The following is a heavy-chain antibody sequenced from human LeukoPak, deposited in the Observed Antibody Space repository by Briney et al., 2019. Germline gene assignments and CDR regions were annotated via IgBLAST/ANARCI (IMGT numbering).Heavy chain of an antibody. J-gene: IGHJ5*02. D-gene: IGHD6-13*01. CDR2: IIPILGIA. CDR1: GGTFSSYA. V-gene: IGHV1-69*04. Sequence: SVKVSCKASGGTFSSYAISWVRQAPGQGLEWMGRIIPILGIANYAQKFQGRVTITADKSTSTAYMELSSLRSEDTAVYYCARELDRYSSSSGFDPWGQGTLVTVSS. CDR3: ARELDRYSSSSGFDP.